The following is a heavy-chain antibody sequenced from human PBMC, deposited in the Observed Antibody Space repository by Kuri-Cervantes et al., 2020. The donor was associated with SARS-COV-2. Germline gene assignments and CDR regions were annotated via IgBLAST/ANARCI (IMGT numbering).Heavy chain of an antibody. Sequence: GGSLRLSCAASGFTFSGHWIHWVRQAPGKGLVWVSRIDPDGSYTNNADSVKGRFTLPRDNAKNMLFLQMNSLRAEDTAVYYCAAPASYGYYWYFDLWGRGTLVTVS. D-gene: IGHD5-18*01. CDR1: GFTFSGHW. CDR3: AAPASYGYYWYFDL. J-gene: IGHJ2*01. CDR2: IDPDGSYT. V-gene: IGHV3-74*01.